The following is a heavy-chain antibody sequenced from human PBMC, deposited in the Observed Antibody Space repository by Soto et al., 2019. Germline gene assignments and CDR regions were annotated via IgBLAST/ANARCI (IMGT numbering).Heavy chain of an antibody. CDR2: IYPGDSDT. CDR1: GYSFTSYW. Sequence: GESLKISCKGSGYSFTSYWIGWVRQTPGKGLEWMGIIYPGDSDTRYSPSSQGQVTISADKSISTAYLQWSSLKASDTAIYYCARTAAAGKYYYGVDVWGQGTTVTVSS. V-gene: IGHV5-51*01. CDR3: ARTAAAGKYYYGVDV. D-gene: IGHD6-13*01. J-gene: IGHJ6*02.